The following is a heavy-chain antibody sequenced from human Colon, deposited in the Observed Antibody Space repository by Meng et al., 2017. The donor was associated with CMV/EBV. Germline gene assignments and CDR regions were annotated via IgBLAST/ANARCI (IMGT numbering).Heavy chain of an antibody. CDR2: IHTDTGNP. D-gene: IGHD3-22*01. V-gene: IGHV7-4-1*02. Sequence: INWMRQAPGQGLEWMGWIHTDTGNPTYAHGFTGRFVFSFDSSVSTAYLQISSLQADDTAVYFCARPASHYYDSGASVRTNPFYYFDYWGQGTLVTVSS. J-gene: IGHJ4*02. CDR3: ARPASHYYDSGASVRTNPFYYFDY.